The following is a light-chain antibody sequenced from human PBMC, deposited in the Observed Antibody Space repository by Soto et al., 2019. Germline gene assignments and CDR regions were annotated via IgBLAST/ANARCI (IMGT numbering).Light chain of an antibody. V-gene: IGLV1-40*01. J-gene: IGLJ3*02. CDR2: DNI. CDR3: QSYDSSLSGWV. Sequence: QSMLTQPPSVSGAPGQRVTISCDGSSYNIGAGFDVYWHQQLPGTAPKPLIYDNINRPSGVPDRFSGSKSGTSASLAITGLQTEDEADYYCQSYDSSLSGWVFGGGTKLTVL. CDR1: SYNIGAGFD.